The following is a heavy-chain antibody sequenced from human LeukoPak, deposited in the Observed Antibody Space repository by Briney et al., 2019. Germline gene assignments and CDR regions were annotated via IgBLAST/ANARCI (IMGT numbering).Heavy chain of an antibody. CDR3: ARSLWRWFDP. CDR2: INHSGST. J-gene: IGHJ5*02. V-gene: IGHV4-34*01. D-gene: IGHD2-21*01. CDR1: GGSFSGYY. Sequence: SETLSLTCAVYGGSFSGYYWSWIRQPPGKGLEWIGEINHSGSTNYNPSLMSRVTISVDTSKNQFSLKLSSVTAADTAVYYCARSLWRWFDPWGQGTLVTVSS.